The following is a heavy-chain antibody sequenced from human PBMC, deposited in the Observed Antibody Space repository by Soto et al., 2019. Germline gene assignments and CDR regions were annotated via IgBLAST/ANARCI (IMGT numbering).Heavy chain of an antibody. CDR3: ARGRVATRGVDLFDY. J-gene: IGHJ4*02. V-gene: IGHV4-34*01. CDR1: GGSFSGYY. Sequence: PSETLSLTCAVYGGSFSGYYWSWIRQPPGKGLEWIGEINHSGSTNYNPSLKSRVTISVDTSKNQFSLKLSSVTAADTAVYFCARGRVATRGVDLFDYWGQGTLVTVSS. CDR2: INHSGST. D-gene: IGHD2-21*02.